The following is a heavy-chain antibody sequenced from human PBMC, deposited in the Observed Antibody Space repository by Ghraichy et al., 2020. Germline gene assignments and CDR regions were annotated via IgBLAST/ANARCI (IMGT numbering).Heavy chain of an antibody. J-gene: IGHJ6*02. D-gene: IGHD3-10*01. CDR3: ARVTEFQGYYYYYYGMDV. CDR1: GFTFSSYS. Sequence: GGSLRLSCAASGFTFSSYSMNWVRQAPGKGLEWVSYISSSSSTIYYADSVKGRFTISRDNAKNSLYLQMNSLRYEDTAVYYCARVTEFQGYYYYYYGMDVWGQGTTVTVSS. V-gene: IGHV3-48*02. CDR2: ISSSSSTI.